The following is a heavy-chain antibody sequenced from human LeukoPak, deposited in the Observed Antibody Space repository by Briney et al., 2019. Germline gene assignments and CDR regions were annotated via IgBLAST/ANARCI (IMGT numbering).Heavy chain of an antibody. CDR3: ARSPHILTGENFDY. Sequence: ASVKVSCKASGYTFTGYYIHWVRQAPGQGLEWMGWINPTSGGTNYAQKFQDRVTMTRDTSISTAYMEAGRLRSADTAVYYCARSPHILTGENFDYWGQGTLVTVSS. J-gene: IGHJ4*02. CDR2: INPTSGGT. V-gene: IGHV1-2*02. CDR1: GYTFTGYY. D-gene: IGHD3-9*01.